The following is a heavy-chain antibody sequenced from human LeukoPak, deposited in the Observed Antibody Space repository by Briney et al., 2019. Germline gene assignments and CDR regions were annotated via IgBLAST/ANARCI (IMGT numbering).Heavy chain of an antibody. J-gene: IGHJ6*02. CDR2: INPNSGGT. CDR3: ARGGYDFVYYYYGMDV. D-gene: IGHD3-3*01. Sequence: ASVKVSCKASGYTFTGHYMHWVRQAPGQGLEWMGRINPNSGGTNYAQKFQGRFTMTRDTSISTAYMELSRLRSDDTAVYYCARGGYDFVYYYYGMDVWGQGTTVTVSS. CDR1: GYTFTGHY. V-gene: IGHV1-2*06.